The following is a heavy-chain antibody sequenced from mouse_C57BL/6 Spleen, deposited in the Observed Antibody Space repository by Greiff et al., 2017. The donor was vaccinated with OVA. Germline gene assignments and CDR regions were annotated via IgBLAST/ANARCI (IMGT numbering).Heavy chain of an antibody. CDR3: ARQPSGYAMDY. Sequence: QVQLKPSGAELVKPGASVKISCKASGYAFSSYWMNWVKQRPGKGLEWIGQIYPGDGDTNYNGKFKGKATLTADKSSSTAYMQLSSLTSEDSAVYFCARQPSGYAMDYWGQGTSVTVSS. D-gene: IGHD3-1*01. CDR2: IYPGDGDT. J-gene: IGHJ4*01. V-gene: IGHV1-80*01. CDR1: GYAFSSYW.